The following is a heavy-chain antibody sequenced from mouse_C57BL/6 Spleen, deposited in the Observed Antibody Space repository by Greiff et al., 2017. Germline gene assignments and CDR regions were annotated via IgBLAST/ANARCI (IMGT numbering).Heavy chain of an antibody. J-gene: IGHJ2*01. CDR2: INPSSGYT. V-gene: IGHV1-4*01. Sequence: VKLMESGAELARPGASVKMSCKASGYTFTSYTMHWVKQRPGQGLEWIGYINPSSGYTKYNQKFKDKATLTADKSSSTAYMQLSSLTSEDSAVYYCARSPHYFDYWGQGTTLTVSS. CDR3: ARSPHYFDY. CDR1: GYTFTSYT.